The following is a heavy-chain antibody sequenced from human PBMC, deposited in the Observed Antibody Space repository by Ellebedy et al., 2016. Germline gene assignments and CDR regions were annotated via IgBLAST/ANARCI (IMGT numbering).Heavy chain of an antibody. D-gene: IGHD3-22*01. CDR2: IYYSGST. J-gene: IGHJ6*02. CDR1: GGSISSYY. Sequence: SETLSLXCTVSGGSISSYYWGWIRQPPGKGLEWIGSIYYSGSTYYNPSLKSRVTMSVDTSKNQFSLKLSSVTDADTAVYYCASRRVSNYYDRPSWGMDVWGQGTTVTVSS. CDR3: ASRRVSNYYDRPSWGMDV. V-gene: IGHV4-39*01.